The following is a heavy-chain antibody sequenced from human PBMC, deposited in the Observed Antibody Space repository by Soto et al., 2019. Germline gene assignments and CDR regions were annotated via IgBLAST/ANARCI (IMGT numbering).Heavy chain of an antibody. J-gene: IGHJ3*02. Sequence: GASVKVSCKASGYTFTSYGISCVRQAPGQGLEWMGWISAYNGNTNYAQKLQGRVTMTTDTSTSTAYMELRSLRSDDTAVYYCARGLYGDPTDAFDIWGQGTMVTVSS. CDR1: GYTFTSYG. CDR2: ISAYNGNT. D-gene: IGHD4-17*01. V-gene: IGHV1-18*01. CDR3: ARGLYGDPTDAFDI.